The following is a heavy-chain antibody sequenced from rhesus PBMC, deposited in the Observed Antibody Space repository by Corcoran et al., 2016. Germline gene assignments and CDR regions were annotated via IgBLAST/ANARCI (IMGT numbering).Heavy chain of an antibody. Sequence: QVQLQESGPGLVKPSETLSLTCAVSGGSFSSYWWSWIRQPPGKGLEWIGEINGNSGSTNYNPSLKSRVTISKDASKNQFSLKLSSVTAADTAVYYCARYMGSRRRLDVWGPGVLVTVSS. CDR3: ARYMGSRRRLDV. CDR1: GGSFSSYW. V-gene: IGHV4-80*01. CDR2: INGNSGST. D-gene: IGHD1-44*01. J-gene: IGHJ5-1*01.